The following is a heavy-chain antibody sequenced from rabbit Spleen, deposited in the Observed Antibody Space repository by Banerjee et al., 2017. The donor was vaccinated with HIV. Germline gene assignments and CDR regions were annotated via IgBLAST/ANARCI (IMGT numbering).Heavy chain of an antibody. D-gene: IGHD3-1*01. Sequence: QEQLEESGGDLVKPGGTLTLTCKASGFSFSGSNYVGWVRQAPGRGPQWIASLYNSDGSTYYATWVSGRFTLSKTSSTTVTLQMTSLTAADTATYFCARSLGLWGQGTLVTVS. CDR2: LYNSDGST. CDR3: ARSLGL. J-gene: IGHJ3*01. CDR1: GFSFSGSNY. V-gene: IGHV1S45*01.